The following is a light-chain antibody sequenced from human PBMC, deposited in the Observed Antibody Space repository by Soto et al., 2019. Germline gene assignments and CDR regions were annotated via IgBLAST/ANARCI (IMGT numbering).Light chain of an antibody. CDR2: GNS. J-gene: IGLJ2*01. CDR1: SSNIGAGYD. V-gene: IGLV1-40*01. Sequence: QSVLTQPPSVSGAPGQRVTISCTGSSSNIGAGYDVHWYQQLPGTAPKLLIYGNSNRPSGVPDRFSGSKPGTSASLAITGLQAEDEADYYCQSYDSSLSGSRVFGGGTKLIVL. CDR3: QSYDSSLSGSRV.